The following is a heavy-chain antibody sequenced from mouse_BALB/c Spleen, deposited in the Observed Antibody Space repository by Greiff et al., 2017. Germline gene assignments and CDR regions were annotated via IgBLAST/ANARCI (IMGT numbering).Heavy chain of an antibody. CDR2: IWTGGGT. CDR3: VRDGGTRAMDY. V-gene: IGHV2-9-2*01. CDR1: GFSLTSYD. Sequence: VKLMESGPGLVAPSQSLSITCTVSGFSLTSYDISWIRQPPGKGLEWLGVIWTGGGTNYNSAFMSRLSISKDNSKSQVFLKMNSLQTDDTAIYYCVRDGGTRAMDYWGQGTSVTVSS. D-gene: IGHD3-3*01. J-gene: IGHJ4*01.